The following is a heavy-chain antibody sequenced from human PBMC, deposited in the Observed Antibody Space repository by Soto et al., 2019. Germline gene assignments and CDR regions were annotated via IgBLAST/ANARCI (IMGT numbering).Heavy chain of an antibody. CDR3: TRGPPRVQWFDP. Sequence: SETLSLTCTVSGGAVSSGTYYWSWIRQPPGKGLEWIGHIYFTGSTNYNPSLKSRVTMSLDTFRNQFSLKLSSVTAADTAVYYCTRGPPRVQWFDPWGLGTLVTVSS. V-gene: IGHV4-61*01. CDR2: IYFTGST. CDR1: GGAVSSGTYY. J-gene: IGHJ5*02.